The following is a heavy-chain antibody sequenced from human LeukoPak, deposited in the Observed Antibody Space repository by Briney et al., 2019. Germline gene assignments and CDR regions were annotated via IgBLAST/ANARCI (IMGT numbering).Heavy chain of an antibody. V-gene: IGHV4-59*01. CDR2: IYYSGST. J-gene: IGHJ4*02. CDR1: GGSISSYY. Sequence: PSETLSLTCTVSGGSISSYYWSWIRQPPGKRLEWIGYIYYSGSTNYNPSLKSRVTISVGTSKNQFSLKLSSVTAADTAVYYCARDRFGTFDYWGQGTLVTVSS. D-gene: IGHD3-10*01. CDR3: ARDRFGTFDY.